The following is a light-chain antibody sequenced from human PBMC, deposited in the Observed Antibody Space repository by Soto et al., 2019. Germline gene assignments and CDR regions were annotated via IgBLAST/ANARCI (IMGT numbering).Light chain of an antibody. CDR3: SSYTSSSTLI. J-gene: IGLJ2*01. V-gene: IGLV2-14*01. CDR1: SSDIGGYNH. Sequence: QSALTQPASVSGSPGQSITISCTGTSSDIGGYNHVSWHQQHPGKAPKLMIFDVSNRPSGVSNRFSGSKSGNTASLTISGLQAEDEADYYCSSYTSSSTLIFGGGTKLTVL. CDR2: DVS.